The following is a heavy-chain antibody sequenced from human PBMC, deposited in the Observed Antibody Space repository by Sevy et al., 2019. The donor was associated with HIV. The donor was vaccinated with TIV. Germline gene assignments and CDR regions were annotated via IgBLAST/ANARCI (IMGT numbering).Heavy chain of an antibody. J-gene: IGHJ4*02. D-gene: IGHD3-16*01. CDR1: GGSISSYY. Sequence: SESLSLTCTVSGGSISSYYWSCIRQPPGKGLEWIGYIYYSGSTNYNPSLKSRVTISVDTSKNQFSLKLSSVTAADTAVYYCECTQLGGVYDYWGQGTPVTVSS. CDR3: ECTQLGGVYDY. V-gene: IGHV4-59*01. CDR2: IYYSGST.